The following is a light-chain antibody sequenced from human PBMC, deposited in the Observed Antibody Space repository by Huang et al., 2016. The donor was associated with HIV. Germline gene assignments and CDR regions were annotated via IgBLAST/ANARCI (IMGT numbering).Light chain of an antibody. CDR1: QSVSNY. J-gene: IGKJ5*01. CDR2: VAS. Sequence: EIVLTQSPATLSLSPGDRATLSCRASQSVSNYLAWYQQRPGQAPRLLILVASNRANGIPVRFSGRGSGTDFTLTISSLEPTDFAVYYCQQRGNWPITFGQGTRLEIK. CDR3: QQRGNWPIT. V-gene: IGKV3-11*01.